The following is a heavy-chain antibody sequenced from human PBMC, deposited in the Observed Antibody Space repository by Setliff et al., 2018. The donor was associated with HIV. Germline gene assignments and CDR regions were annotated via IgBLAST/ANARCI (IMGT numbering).Heavy chain of an antibody. Sequence: SETLSLTCAVSGGSISSSNWWSWVRQPPGKGLEWIGEIYHSGSTNYNPSLKSRVTISVDKSKNQFSLKLSSVTAADTAVYYCARGTHYNFWGSNWFDPWGQGTLVTVSS. CDR1: GGSISSSNW. J-gene: IGHJ5*02. D-gene: IGHD3-3*01. CDR2: IYHSGST. CDR3: ARGTHYNFWGSNWFDP. V-gene: IGHV4-4*02.